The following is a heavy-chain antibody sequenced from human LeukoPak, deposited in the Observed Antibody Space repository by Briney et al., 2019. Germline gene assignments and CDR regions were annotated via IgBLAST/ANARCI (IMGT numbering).Heavy chain of an antibody. CDR1: GFTFSSYA. Sequence: PGRSLRLSCAASGFTFSSYAMHWVRQAPGKGLEWVAVISYDGSNKYYADSVKGRFTISRDNSKNTLYLQMNSLRAEDTAVYYCARGLVPAAKDAFDIWGQGTMVTVSS. V-gene: IGHV3-30-3*01. CDR2: ISYDGSNK. CDR3: ARGLVPAAKDAFDI. D-gene: IGHD2-2*01. J-gene: IGHJ3*02.